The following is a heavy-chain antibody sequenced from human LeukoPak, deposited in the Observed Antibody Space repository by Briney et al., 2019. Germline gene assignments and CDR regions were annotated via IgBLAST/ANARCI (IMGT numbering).Heavy chain of an antibody. Sequence: SETLSLTCTVSGGPISSYYWTWIRQPAGKGLEWIGRIHPSGTTNHNPSLKSRVIMSLDMSNNQFSLKVGSVTAADTAVYYCARETEVPGGRSWDFWGQGTLVTVSS. CDR3: ARETEVPGGRSWDF. D-gene: IGHD6-19*01. J-gene: IGHJ4*02. V-gene: IGHV4-4*07. CDR1: GGPISSYY. CDR2: IHPSGTT.